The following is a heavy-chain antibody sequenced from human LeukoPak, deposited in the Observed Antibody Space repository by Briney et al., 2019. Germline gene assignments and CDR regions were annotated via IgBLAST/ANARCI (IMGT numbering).Heavy chain of an antibody. CDR1: GGSFSGYY. D-gene: IGHD3-10*01. Sequence: SETLSLTCAVYGGSFSGYYWSWIRQPPGKGLEWIGEINHSGSTNYNPSLKSRVTISVDTSKNQFSLKLSSVTAADTAVYYCARRGPGEFSNFDYWGQGTLVTVSS. J-gene: IGHJ4*02. V-gene: IGHV4-34*01. CDR2: INHSGST. CDR3: ARRGPGEFSNFDY.